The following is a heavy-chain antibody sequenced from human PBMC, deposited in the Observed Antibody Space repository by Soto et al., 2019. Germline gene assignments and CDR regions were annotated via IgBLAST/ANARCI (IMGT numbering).Heavy chain of an antibody. Sequence: PGGSVRLSGEASGFHVSINYISWVRQAPGKGLEWVSVIYSGGSTYYADSVKGRFTISRDNSKNTLYLQMNSLRAEDTAVYYCARDYGSGSYYYFDYWGQGTLVTVSS. V-gene: IGHV3-66*01. CDR2: IYSGGST. J-gene: IGHJ4*02. D-gene: IGHD3-10*01. CDR3: ARDYGSGSYYYFDY. CDR1: GFHVSINY.